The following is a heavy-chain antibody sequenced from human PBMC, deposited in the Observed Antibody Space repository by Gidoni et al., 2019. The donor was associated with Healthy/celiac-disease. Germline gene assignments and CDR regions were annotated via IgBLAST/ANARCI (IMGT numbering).Heavy chain of an antibody. J-gene: IGHJ4*02. V-gene: IGHV1-2*02. Sequence: QVQLVQSGAEVKKPGASVKVSCKASGYTFTGYYMHWVRQAPGQGLEWMGWINPNRGGTNYAQKLQGRVTMTRDTSISTAYMELSRLRSDDTAVYYCARAGQQWLVDYWGQGTLVTVSS. CDR1: GYTFTGYY. CDR3: ARAGQQWLVDY. CDR2: INPNRGGT. D-gene: IGHD6-19*01.